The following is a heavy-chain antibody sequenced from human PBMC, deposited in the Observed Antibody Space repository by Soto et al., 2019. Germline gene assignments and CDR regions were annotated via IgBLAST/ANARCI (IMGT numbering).Heavy chain of an antibody. Sequence: GGSLRLSCAASGFSFSDYGMNWFRQAPGKGLEWVSFISDTGFTIYYADSVKGRFTISRDNAKNSLFLQMDSLRDEDTAVYYCARRKGLLQYSDFWGQGTLVTVSS. CDR2: ISDTGFTI. CDR1: GFSFSDYG. J-gene: IGHJ4*02. V-gene: IGHV3-48*02. D-gene: IGHD5-18*01. CDR3: ARRKGLLQYSDF.